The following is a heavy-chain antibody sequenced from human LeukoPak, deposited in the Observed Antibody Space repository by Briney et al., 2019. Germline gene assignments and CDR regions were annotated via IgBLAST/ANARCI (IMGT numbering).Heavy chain of an antibody. CDR2: IYYSGST. CDR3: ARTTVTVSHFDY. V-gene: IGHV4-59*08. D-gene: IGHD4-17*01. CDR1: GGSISFYY. Sequence: PSETLSLTCTVSGGSISFYYWSWIRQPPGKGLEWIGYIYYSGSTNYNPSLKSRVTISVDTSKSQFSLELSSVTAADTAVYYCARTTVTVSHFDYWGRGTLVTVSS. J-gene: IGHJ4*02.